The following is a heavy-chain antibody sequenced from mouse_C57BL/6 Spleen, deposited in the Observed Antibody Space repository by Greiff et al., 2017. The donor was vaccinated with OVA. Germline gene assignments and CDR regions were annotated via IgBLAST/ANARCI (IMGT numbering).Heavy chain of an antibody. CDR2: ISSGSSTI. CDR3: ARITGTWKDD. Sequence: EVQLQQSGGGLVKPGGSLKLSCAASGFTFSDYGMHWVRQAPEKGLEWVAYISSGSSTIYYADTVKGRFTISRDNAKNTLFLQMTSLRSKDTAMYYCARITGTWKDDWGQGTSVTVSS. V-gene: IGHV5-17*01. D-gene: IGHD4-1*01. J-gene: IGHJ4*01. CDR1: GFTFSDYG.